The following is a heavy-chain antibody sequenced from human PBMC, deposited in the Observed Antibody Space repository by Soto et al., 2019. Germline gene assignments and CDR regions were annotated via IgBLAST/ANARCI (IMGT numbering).Heavy chain of an antibody. CDR3: ARTRGQLVTDAFDI. CDR1: GDSVSSNSAA. CDR2: TCYRSKWYN. D-gene: IGHD6-13*01. Sequence: SQTLSLTCAISGDSVSSNSAAWNWIRQSPSRGLEWLGMTCYRSKWYNDFAVSVKSRITINPDTSKNQFSLQLNSVTPEDTALYYCARTRGQLVTDAFDIWGQGTMVTVSS. J-gene: IGHJ3*02. V-gene: IGHV6-1*01.